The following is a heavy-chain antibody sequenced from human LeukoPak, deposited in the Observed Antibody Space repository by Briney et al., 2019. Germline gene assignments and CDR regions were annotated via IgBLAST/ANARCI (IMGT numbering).Heavy chain of an antibody. CDR1: GFTFSSFC. CDR2: KKQDGSEN. J-gene: IGHJ5*02. V-gene: IGHV3-7*01. CDR3: ARDDCSSISCYHNWFDP. Sequence: GGSLRLSCAASGFTFSSFCMSWVPQAPGKGLEWVTNKKQDGSENYYVDSGRGRFTISRDNAKNSLYLQMNSLRAEDTAVYYCARDDCSSISCYHNWFDPWGQGTLVTVSS. D-gene: IGHD2-2*01.